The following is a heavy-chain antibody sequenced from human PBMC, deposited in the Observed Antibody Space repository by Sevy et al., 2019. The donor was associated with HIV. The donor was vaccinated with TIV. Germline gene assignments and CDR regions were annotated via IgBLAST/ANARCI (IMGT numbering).Heavy chain of an antibody. CDR1: GFTFSSYA. V-gene: IGHV3-30-3*01. CDR2: ISYDGSNK. J-gene: IGHJ4*02. CDR3: ARGSSMVRGVHY. D-gene: IGHD3-10*01. Sequence: GGSLRLSCAASGFTFSSYAMHWVRQAPGKGLEWVAVISYDGSNKYYAYSVKGRFTISRDNSKNTLYLQMNSLRAEDTAVYYCARGSSMVRGVHYWGQGTLVTVSS.